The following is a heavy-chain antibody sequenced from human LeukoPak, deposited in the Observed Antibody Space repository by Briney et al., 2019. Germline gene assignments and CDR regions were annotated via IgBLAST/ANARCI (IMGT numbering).Heavy chain of an antibody. D-gene: IGHD3-22*01. J-gene: IGHJ4*02. CDR3: ARDADDFSGYSIFDY. Sequence: ASVKVSCKASGYTFTAYGISWVRQAPGQGLEWVGWINRYNGNTNYAQKLQGRVTPTTDTSTSTAYLELRSLRSDDTAVYYCARDADDFSGYSIFDYWGQGTLVTVSS. CDR1: GYTFTAYG. V-gene: IGHV1-18*01. CDR2: INRYNGNT.